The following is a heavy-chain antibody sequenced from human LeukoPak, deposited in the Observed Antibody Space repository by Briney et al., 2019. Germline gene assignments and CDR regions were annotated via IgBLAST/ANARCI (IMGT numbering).Heavy chain of an antibody. CDR1: GYTFTGYY. Sequence: ASVKVSCKASGYTFTGYYMHWVRQAPGQGLEWMGWINPNSGGTNYAQKFQGRVTMTRDTSISTAYMELSRLRSDDTAVYYCARVLKQLVHWFHPWGQGTLVTVSS. D-gene: IGHD6-6*01. CDR3: ARVLKQLVHWFHP. J-gene: IGHJ5*02. CDR2: INPNSGGT. V-gene: IGHV1-2*02.